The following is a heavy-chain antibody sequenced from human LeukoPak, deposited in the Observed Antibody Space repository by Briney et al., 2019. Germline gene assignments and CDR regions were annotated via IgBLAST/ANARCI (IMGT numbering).Heavy chain of an antibody. Sequence: GASVTVSCKASGYTFTSYAMHWVRQAPGQRLEWMGWINAGTGNTIYSQKFQGRVTMTRDTSTNTAYMELSSLRSEDTAVYYCAREAYCGADCYKYFDYWGQGTLVTVSS. J-gene: IGHJ4*02. CDR3: AREAYCGADCYKYFDY. CDR1: GYTFTSYA. V-gene: IGHV1-3*01. D-gene: IGHD2-21*02. CDR2: INAGTGNT.